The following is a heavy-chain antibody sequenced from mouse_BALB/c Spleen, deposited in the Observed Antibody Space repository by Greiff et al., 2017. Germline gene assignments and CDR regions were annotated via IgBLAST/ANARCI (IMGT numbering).Heavy chain of an antibody. CDR1: GFTFSSYA. V-gene: IGHV5-6-5*01. Sequence: EVKLEESGGGLVKPGGSLKLSCAASGFTFSSYAMSWVRQTPEKRLEWVASISSGGSTYYPDSVKGRFTISRDNARNILYLQMSSLRSEDTAMYYCARGRGYGSSYDWYFDVWGAGTTVTVSS. J-gene: IGHJ1*01. CDR3: ARGRGYGSSYDWYFDV. D-gene: IGHD1-1*01. CDR2: ISSGGST.